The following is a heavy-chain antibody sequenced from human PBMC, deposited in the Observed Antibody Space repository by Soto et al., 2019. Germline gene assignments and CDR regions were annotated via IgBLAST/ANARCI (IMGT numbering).Heavy chain of an antibody. CDR2: ISRSRTN. V-gene: IGHV4-34*01. CDR1: GGYFNDNY. D-gene: IGHD3-10*01. CDR3: ATSLWFGTQVEL. Sequence: QVQLQQWGAGLLKPSETLSLSCAVYGGYFNDNYYTWFRQPPGKGLEWIGEISRSRTNKYIPSLKSRASISFDTSKTQVSLKVTSVTAADKAVYYCATSLWFGTQVELWGQGALVTVSS. J-gene: IGHJ5*02.